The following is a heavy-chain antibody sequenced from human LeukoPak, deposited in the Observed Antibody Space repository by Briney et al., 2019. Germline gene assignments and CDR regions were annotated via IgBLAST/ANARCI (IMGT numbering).Heavy chain of an antibody. V-gene: IGHV3-30*18. Sequence: GGSLRLSCAASGFTFSSYGMHWVRQAPGKGLEWVAVISYDGSNKYYADSVKGRFTTSRDNSKNTLYLQMNSLRAEDTAVYYCAKDLTDTSCCDYWGQGTLVTVSS. CDR1: GFTFSSYG. CDR3: AKDLTDTSCCDY. D-gene: IGHD2-2*01. J-gene: IGHJ4*02. CDR2: ISYDGSNK.